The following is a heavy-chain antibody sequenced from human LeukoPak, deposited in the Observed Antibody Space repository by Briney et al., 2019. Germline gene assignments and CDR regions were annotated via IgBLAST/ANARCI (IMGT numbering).Heavy chain of an antibody. Sequence: SETLSLSCTVSGDSLSSHYWSWIRQPPGKGLEWIGYIYGSGSTHYDPSLRSRVTISEDTSKNQFSLKLTSVTAADTAVYYCARNVGWYSHDSWGQGTLVTVSS. D-gene: IGHD6-19*01. CDR1: GDSLSSHY. CDR3: ARNVGWYSHDS. CDR2: IYGSGST. V-gene: IGHV4-59*08. J-gene: IGHJ4*02.